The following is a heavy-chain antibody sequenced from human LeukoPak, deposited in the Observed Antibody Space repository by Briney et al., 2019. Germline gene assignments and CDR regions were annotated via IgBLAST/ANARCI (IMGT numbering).Heavy chain of an antibody. J-gene: IGHJ1*01. V-gene: IGHV4-34*01. Sequence: SETLSLTCAVYGGSFSGYYWSWIRQPPGKGLEWIGEINHSGSTNYNPSLKSRVTISVDTSKNQFSLKLSSVTAADMAVYYCARGPSGGFGEFQHWGQGTLVTVSS. CDR1: GGSFSGYY. CDR2: INHSGST. CDR3: ARGPSGGFGEFQH. D-gene: IGHD3-10*01.